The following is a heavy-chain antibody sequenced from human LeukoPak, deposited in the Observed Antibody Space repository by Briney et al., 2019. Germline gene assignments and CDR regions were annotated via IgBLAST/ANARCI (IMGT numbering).Heavy chain of an antibody. CDR2: IYPGDSGT. Sequence: GESLKISCKGSGYSFTNYWIGWVRQMPGKGLEWMGIIYPGDSGTRYSPSFQGQVTFSADESISTAYLQWSSLRASDTAMYYCARLMWRGDSTPGDYWGQGTLVTVSS. CDR3: ARLMWRGDSTPGDY. V-gene: IGHV5-51*01. J-gene: IGHJ4*02. D-gene: IGHD2-21*02. CDR1: GYSFTNYW.